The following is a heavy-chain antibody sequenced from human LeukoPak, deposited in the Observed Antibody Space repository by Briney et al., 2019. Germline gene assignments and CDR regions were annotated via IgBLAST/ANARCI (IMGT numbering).Heavy chain of an antibody. J-gene: IGHJ6*02. CDR2: INHSGST. V-gene: IGHV4-34*01. D-gene: IGHD2-2*01. CDR1: GGSFSGYY. CDR3: ARDKVPAARYYYYYGMDV. Sequence: PSETLSLTCAVYGGSFSGYYWSWIRQPPGKGLEWIGEINHSGSTNYNPSLKSRVTISVDTSKNQFSLKLSSVTAADTAVYYCARDKVPAARYYYYYGMDVWGQGTTVTVSS.